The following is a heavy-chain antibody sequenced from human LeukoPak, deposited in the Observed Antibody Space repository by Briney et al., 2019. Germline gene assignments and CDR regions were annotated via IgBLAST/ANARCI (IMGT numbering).Heavy chain of an antibody. J-gene: IGHJ6*04. CDR1: GFTFSSYG. D-gene: IGHD3-10*01. CDR2: ISYDGSNK. V-gene: IGHV3-30*18. CDR3: AKDSNPPRGPDYYYYYGMDV. Sequence: GGSLGLSCAASGFTFSSYGMHWVRQAPGKGLEWVAVISYDGSNKYYADSVKGRFTISRDNSKNTLYLQMNSLRAEDTAVYYCAKDSNPPRGPDYYYYYGMDVWGKGTTVTVSS.